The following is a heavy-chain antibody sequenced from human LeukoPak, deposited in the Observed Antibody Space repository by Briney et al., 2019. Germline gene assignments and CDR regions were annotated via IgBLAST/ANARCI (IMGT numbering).Heavy chain of an antibody. Sequence: SVKVSCKASGGTFSSYAISWVRQAPGQGLEWMGGIIPIFGTANYAQKFQGRVTITTDESTSTAYMGLSSLRSEDTAVYYCARGGRYCSSTSCSRGAFDIWGQGTMVTASS. J-gene: IGHJ3*02. V-gene: IGHV1-69*05. CDR3: ARGGRYCSSTSCSRGAFDI. CDR1: GGTFSSYA. CDR2: IIPIFGTA. D-gene: IGHD2-2*01.